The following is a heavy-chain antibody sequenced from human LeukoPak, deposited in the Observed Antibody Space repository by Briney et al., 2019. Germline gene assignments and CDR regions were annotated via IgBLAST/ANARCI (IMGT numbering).Heavy chain of an antibody. CDR1: GYSFTSYW. CDR2: IDPSDSYT. CDR3: AGPYYYGSGFYGMDV. Sequence: GESLRISCKGSGYSFTSYWISWVRQMPGKGLEWMGRIDPSDSYTNYSPSFQGHVTISADKSIGTAYLQWSRLKASDTAMYYCAGPYYYGSGFYGMDVWGQGTTVTVSS. D-gene: IGHD3-10*01. V-gene: IGHV5-10-1*01. J-gene: IGHJ6*02.